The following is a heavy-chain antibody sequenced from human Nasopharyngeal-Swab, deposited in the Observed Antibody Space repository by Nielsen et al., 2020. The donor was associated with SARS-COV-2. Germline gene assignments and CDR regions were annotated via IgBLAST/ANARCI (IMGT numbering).Heavy chain of an antibody. CDR1: GFTFSSYS. J-gene: IGHJ4*02. CDR2: ISRSSSYI. D-gene: IGHD3-16*02. CDR3: ARDLEDYVWGSYRTFVY. Sequence: ESQKISCAASGFTFSSYSMNWVRQAPGKGLEWASSISRSSSYIYYADSVKGRFTISRDNARNSLYLQMNSMRDDDTAVYYCARDLEDYVWGSYRTFVYWGRGALVTVSS. V-gene: IGHV3-21*01.